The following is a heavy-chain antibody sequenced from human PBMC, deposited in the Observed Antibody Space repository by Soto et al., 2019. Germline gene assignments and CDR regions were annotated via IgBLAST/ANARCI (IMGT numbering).Heavy chain of an antibody. Sequence: GSLRLSCAASGFTVSSNYMSWVRQAPGKGLEWVSVIYSGGSTYYADSVKGRFTISRDNSKNTLYLQMNSLRAEDTAVYYCARDTKIYGDYGYYYYYGMDVWGQGTTVTVSS. CDR3: ARDTKIYGDYGYYYYYGMDV. J-gene: IGHJ6*02. D-gene: IGHD4-17*01. V-gene: IGHV3-53*01. CDR2: IYSGGST. CDR1: GFTVSSNY.